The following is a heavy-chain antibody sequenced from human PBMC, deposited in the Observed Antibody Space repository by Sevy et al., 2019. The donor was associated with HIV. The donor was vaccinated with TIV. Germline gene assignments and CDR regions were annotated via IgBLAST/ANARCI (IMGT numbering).Heavy chain of an antibody. CDR3: ARGIVVGAAHFDY. Sequence: GGSLRLSCAASGFTFSSYAMHWVRQAPGKGLEWVAVISYDGSNKYYADSVKGRFTISRDNSKNTLYLQMNSLRAEDTAVYYCARGIVVGAAHFDYWGQGTLVTVSS. V-gene: IGHV3-30-3*01. D-gene: IGHD1-26*01. CDR2: ISYDGSNK. CDR1: GFTFSSYA. J-gene: IGHJ4*02.